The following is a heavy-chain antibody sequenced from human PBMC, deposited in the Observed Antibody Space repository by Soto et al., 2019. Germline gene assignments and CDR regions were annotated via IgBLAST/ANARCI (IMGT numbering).Heavy chain of an antibody. D-gene: IGHD3-9*01. CDR3: AHWYYDILTGYLTQYYFDY. J-gene: IGHJ4*02. CDR1: GFSLVPSGVG. Sequence: SGPTLVNPTQTLTLTCTFSGFSLVPSGVGVGWIRQPPGKALEWLALIYWNDDKRYSPSLKSRLTITKDTSKNQVILTMTNMDPVDTATYYCAHWYYDILTGYLTQYYFDYWGQGTLVTVSS. CDR2: IYWNDDK. V-gene: IGHV2-5*01.